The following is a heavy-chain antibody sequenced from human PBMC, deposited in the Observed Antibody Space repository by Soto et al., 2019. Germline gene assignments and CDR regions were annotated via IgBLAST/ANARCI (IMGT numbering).Heavy chain of an antibody. CDR3: AGHTIGYSGYDSDY. J-gene: IGHJ4*02. D-gene: IGHD5-12*01. CDR2: IYYSGST. Sequence: SETLSLICTVSGGSISSSSYYWGWIRQPPGKGLEWIGSIYYSGSTYYNPSLKSRVTISVDTSKNQFSLKLSSVTAADTAVFYCAGHTIGYSGYDSDYWGQGTLVTVSS. V-gene: IGHV4-39*01. CDR1: GGSISSSSYY.